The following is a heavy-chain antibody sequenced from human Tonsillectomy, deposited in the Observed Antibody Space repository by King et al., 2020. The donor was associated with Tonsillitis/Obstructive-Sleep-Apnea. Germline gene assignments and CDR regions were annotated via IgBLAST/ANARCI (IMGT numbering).Heavy chain of an antibody. J-gene: IGHJ4*02. D-gene: IGHD6-6*01. V-gene: IGHV4-39*02. CDR1: GGSISSSTYY. CDR3: AREGEYSSTNYFDN. Sequence: QLQESGPGLVKPSETLSLTCTVSGGSISSSTYYWGWIRQPPGKGLEWIGSIHYSGSTYYNPSLKSRVTISVDTSKNQFSLKLSSVTAADTAVYYCAREGEYSSTNYFDNWGQGTLVTVSS. CDR2: IHYSGST.